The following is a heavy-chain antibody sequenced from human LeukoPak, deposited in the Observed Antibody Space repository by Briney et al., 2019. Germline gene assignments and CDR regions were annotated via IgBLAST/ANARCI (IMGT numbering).Heavy chain of an antibody. J-gene: IGHJ5*02. D-gene: IGHD3-16*02. CDR2: IRSKANSYAT. CDR3: TTAPPVMITFGGVIVSYNWFDP. CDR1: GFTFSGSA. Sequence: PGGSLRLSCAASGFTFSGSAMHWVRQASGRGLEWVGRIRSKANSYATAYAASVQGRFTISRDDSKNTAYLQMNSLKTEDTAVYYCTTAPPVMITFGGVIVSYNWFDPWGQGTLVTVSS. V-gene: IGHV3-73*01.